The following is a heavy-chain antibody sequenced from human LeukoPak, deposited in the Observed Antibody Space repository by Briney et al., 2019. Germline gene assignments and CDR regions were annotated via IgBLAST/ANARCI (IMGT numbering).Heavy chain of an antibody. V-gene: IGHV3-23*01. Sequence: PGASLRLSCAASGFTFSSYAMSWVRQAPGRGLEWVSAISGSGGSTYYADSVKGRFTISRDNSKNTLYLQMNSLRAEDTAVYYCAKDPNYYDSSGYYHWGQGTLVTVSS. J-gene: IGHJ5*02. CDR2: ISGSGGST. CDR3: AKDPNYYDSSGYYH. D-gene: IGHD3-22*01. CDR1: GFTFSSYA.